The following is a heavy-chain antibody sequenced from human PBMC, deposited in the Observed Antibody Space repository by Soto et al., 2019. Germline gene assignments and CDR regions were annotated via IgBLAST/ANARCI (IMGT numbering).Heavy chain of an antibody. CDR3: TTWVGAAAESFGY. CDR2: IKSKTDGGKT. D-gene: IGHD6-13*01. J-gene: IGHJ4*02. CDR1: GFTFSNAW. Sequence: EVQLVESGGGLVKPGGSLRLSCAASGFTFSNAWMNWVRQAPGKGLEWVGRIKSKTDGGKTDYAAPVKGRFTISKDDSKNTLYLQMNSLKTEDTAVYYLTTWVGAAAESFGYWGQGTLVTVSS. V-gene: IGHV3-15*07.